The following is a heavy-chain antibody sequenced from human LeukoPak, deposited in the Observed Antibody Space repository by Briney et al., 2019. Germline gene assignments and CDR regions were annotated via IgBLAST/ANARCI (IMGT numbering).Heavy chain of an antibody. Sequence: PGGSLRLSCTAPGFTFSTYAMTWVRQAPGKGLEWVSVISHGGDSAWYADSVKGRFTISRDNSKNTLYLQMNSLRAEDTAVYYCATYSSSWYCFDYWGQGTLVTVSS. V-gene: IGHV3-23*01. CDR1: GFTFSTYA. D-gene: IGHD6-13*01. CDR3: ATYSSSWYCFDY. J-gene: IGHJ4*02. CDR2: ISHGGDSA.